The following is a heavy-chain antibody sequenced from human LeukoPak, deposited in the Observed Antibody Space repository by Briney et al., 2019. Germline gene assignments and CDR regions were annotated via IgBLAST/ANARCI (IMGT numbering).Heavy chain of an antibody. J-gene: IGHJ4*02. D-gene: IGHD4-11*01. Sequence: PGRSLRLSCAASGFTFSSYGMHWVRQAPGKGLEWVAVISYDGSNKYYADSVKGRFTISRDNSKNTLYLQMNSLRAEDTAVYYCAKVSVTTLFDYWGQGTLVTVSS. V-gene: IGHV3-30*18. CDR1: GFTFSSYG. CDR3: AKVSVTTLFDY. CDR2: ISYDGSNK.